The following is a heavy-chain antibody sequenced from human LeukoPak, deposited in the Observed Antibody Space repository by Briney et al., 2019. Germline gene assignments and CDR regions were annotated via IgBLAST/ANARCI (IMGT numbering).Heavy chain of an antibody. V-gene: IGHV1-69*05. CDR2: IISIFGTA. CDR1: GGTFSSYA. J-gene: IGHJ6*03. Sequence: SVKVSFKASGGTFSSYASSGVRQAPGQGVEWMGGIISIFGTANYVQKFQGRVTITTDESTSTAYMELSSLRSEDTAVYYCASSRYCSGGSCYDYMDVWGKGTTVTVSS. CDR3: ASSRYCSGGSCYDYMDV. D-gene: IGHD2-15*01.